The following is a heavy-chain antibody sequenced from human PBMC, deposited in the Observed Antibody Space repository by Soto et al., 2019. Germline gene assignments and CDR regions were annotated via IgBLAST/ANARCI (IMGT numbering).Heavy chain of an antibody. Sequence: EVQLVESGGGLVKPGGSLRLSCAASGFTFSSYTMNWVRQAPGRGLEWVSSIGTSSSYIYYADSVKGRFTISRDNAKNSRVLQMNSLRADDTAVYYCARDSVRDYLYYYYGMDVWGPGTTVTVSS. D-gene: IGHD4-17*01. CDR3: ARDSVRDYLYYYYGMDV. J-gene: IGHJ6*02. CDR1: GFTFSSYT. V-gene: IGHV3-21*01. CDR2: IGTSSSYI.